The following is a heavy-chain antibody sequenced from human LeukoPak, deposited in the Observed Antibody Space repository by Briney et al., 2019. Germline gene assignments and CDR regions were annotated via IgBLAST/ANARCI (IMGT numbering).Heavy chain of an antibody. V-gene: IGHV3-33*01. D-gene: IGHD1-7*01. Sequence: PGGSLRLSCAASGFTFSSYGMHWVRQAPGKGLEWVAVIWYDGSNKYYADPVKGRFTISRDNSKNTLYLQMNSLRAEDTAVYYCARTNWNYEADAFDIWGQGTMVTVSS. J-gene: IGHJ3*02. CDR2: IWYDGSNK. CDR1: GFTFSSYG. CDR3: ARTNWNYEADAFDI.